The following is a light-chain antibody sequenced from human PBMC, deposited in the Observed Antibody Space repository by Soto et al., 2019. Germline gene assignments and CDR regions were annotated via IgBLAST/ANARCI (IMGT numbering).Light chain of an antibody. CDR1: QSISAS. V-gene: IGKV1-5*01. CDR2: DVS. CDR3: QQYDYSRS. Sequence: DIQMTQSPAALSASVGDTVTIPCPASQSISASLAWYQHKPGEAPKLLIYDVSSLETGVPSRFRGSGSGTEFSLTIRGLQPDDFATYYCQQYDYSRSFGQGTKVDIK. J-gene: IGKJ1*01.